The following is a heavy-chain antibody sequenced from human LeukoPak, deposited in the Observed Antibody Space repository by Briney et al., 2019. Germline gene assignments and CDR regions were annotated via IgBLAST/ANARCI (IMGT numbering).Heavy chain of an antibody. CDR1: GFTFSSYS. V-gene: IGHV3-21*01. CDR2: ISSSSSYI. D-gene: IGHD3-22*01. J-gene: IGHJ4*02. Sequence: GGSLRLSCAASGFTFSSYSMNWVRQAPGKGLEWVSSISSSSSYIYYADSVKGRFTISRDNAKNSLYLQMNSLRAEDTAVYYCARDKDSSSSLDYWGQGTLVTVSS. CDR3: ARDKDSSSSLDY.